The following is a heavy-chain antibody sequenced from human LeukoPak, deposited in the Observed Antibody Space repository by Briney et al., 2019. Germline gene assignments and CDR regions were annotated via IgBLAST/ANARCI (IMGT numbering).Heavy chain of an antibody. D-gene: IGHD3-10*01. Sequence: GGSLRLSCAASGFSFSSYWMSWVRQTPGKGLEWVANMKQDGSEEYYVDSVKGRFTISRDNSKNTLYLQINTLRAEDTAIYYCAKDSATYGRFDYWGQGTLVSVSS. V-gene: IGHV3-7*05. J-gene: IGHJ4*02. CDR3: AKDSATYGRFDY. CDR1: GFSFSSYW. CDR2: MKQDGSEE.